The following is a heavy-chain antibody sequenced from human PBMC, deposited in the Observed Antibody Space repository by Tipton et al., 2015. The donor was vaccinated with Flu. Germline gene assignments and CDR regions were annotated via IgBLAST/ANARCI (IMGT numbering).Heavy chain of an antibody. CDR1: GYSFTSYW. D-gene: IGHD3-10*01. J-gene: IGHJ4*02. CDR2: IYPGDSDT. V-gene: IGHV5-51*01. Sequence: QLVQSGAEVRKPGESLKISCKGSGYSFTSYWIGWVRQMPGKGLEWMGIIYPGDSDTRYSPSFQGQVTISADKSISTAYLQWSSLKASDTAMYYCARLTDYYGSGSYYSPPNFDYWGQGTLVTVSS. CDR3: ARLTDYYGSGSYYSPPNFDY.